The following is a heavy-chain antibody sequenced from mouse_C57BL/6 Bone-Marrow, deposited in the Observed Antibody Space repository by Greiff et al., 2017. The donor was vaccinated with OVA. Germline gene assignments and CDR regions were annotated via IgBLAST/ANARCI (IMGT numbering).Heavy chain of an antibody. J-gene: IGHJ4*01. Sequence: VMLVESGAELMKPGDSVKLSCKATGYTFTGYWIEWVKQRPGHGLEWIGEILPGSGSTNYNEKFKGKATFTADTTSNTAYMQLSSLTTEDSAIYYCASSYSSIYYDYDVRAMDYWGQGTSVTVSS. CDR1: GYTFTGYW. D-gene: IGHD2-4*01. V-gene: IGHV1-9*01. CDR2: ILPGSGST. CDR3: ASSYSSIYYDYDVRAMDY.